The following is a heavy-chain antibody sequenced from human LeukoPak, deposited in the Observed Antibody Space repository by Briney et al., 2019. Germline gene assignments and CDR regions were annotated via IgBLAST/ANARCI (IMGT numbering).Heavy chain of an antibody. Sequence: GGSLRLSCAASGFTFSSYWMSWVRQAPGKGLEWVANIKQDGSEKYYVDSVKGRFTISRDNAKNSLYLQMNSLRAEDTAVYYCARDHFMTTYYYYYMDVWGKGTTVTVSS. CDR2: IKQDGSEK. CDR1: GFTFSSYW. D-gene: IGHD4-11*01. CDR3: ARDHFMTTYYYYYMDV. J-gene: IGHJ6*03. V-gene: IGHV3-7*01.